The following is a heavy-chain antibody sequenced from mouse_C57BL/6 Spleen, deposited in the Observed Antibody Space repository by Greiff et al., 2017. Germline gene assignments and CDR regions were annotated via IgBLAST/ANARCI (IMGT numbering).Heavy chain of an antibody. Sequence: EVKLQESGPGLVKPSQSLSITCSVTGYYITSGYYWNWIRQFPGNKLEWMGYISYDGSNKYNPSLKNRISITRYTSKNQLFLKLNSVTTEDTATYYCASWYYDYSYAMDYWGQGTSVTVSS. D-gene: IGHD2-4*01. CDR3: ASWYYDYSYAMDY. V-gene: IGHV3-6*01. J-gene: IGHJ4*01. CDR2: ISYDGSN. CDR1: GYYITSGYY.